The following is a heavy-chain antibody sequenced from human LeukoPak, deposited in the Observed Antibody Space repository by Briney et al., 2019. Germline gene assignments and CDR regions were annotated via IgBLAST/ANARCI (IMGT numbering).Heavy chain of an antibody. CDR2: ITWNSAPI. CDR1: GFSFDDYA. CDR3: AKNRSGWYYLDY. Sequence: GRSLRLSCAASGFSFDDYAMHWVRQVPGKGLEWVSGITWNSAPIGYADSVKGRYTISRDNSKNSLYLQMNSLTVEDTAVYYCAKNRSGWYYLDYWGQGTLVTVSS. V-gene: IGHV3-9*01. J-gene: IGHJ4*02. D-gene: IGHD6-19*01.